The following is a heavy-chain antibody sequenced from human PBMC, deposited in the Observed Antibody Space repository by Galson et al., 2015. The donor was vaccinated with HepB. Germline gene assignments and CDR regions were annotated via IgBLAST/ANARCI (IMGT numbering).Heavy chain of an antibody. D-gene: IGHD3-3*01. Sequence: SLRLSCAGSGFTFSSYAIHWVRQAPGKGLEWVAAISYDGRNEGFADSVKGRFTISRDNSKNTLYLQMNSLRTEDTAVYYCARDVSIFGVLIDYWGQGTLVTVSS. CDR3: ARDVSIFGVLIDY. V-gene: IGHV3-30-3*01. CDR2: ISYDGRNE. J-gene: IGHJ4*02. CDR1: GFTFSSYA.